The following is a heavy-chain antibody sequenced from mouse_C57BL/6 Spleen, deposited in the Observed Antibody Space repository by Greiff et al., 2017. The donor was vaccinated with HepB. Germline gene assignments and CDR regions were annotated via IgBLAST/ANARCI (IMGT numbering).Heavy chain of an antibody. Sequence: QVQLKESGAELAKPGASVKLSCKASGYTFTSYWMHWVKQRPGQGLEWIGYINPSSGYTKYNQKFKDKATLTADKSSSTAYMQLSSLTYEDSAVYYCARFAGGLLYAMDYWGQGTSVTVSS. J-gene: IGHJ4*01. CDR3: ARFAGGLLYAMDY. CDR1: GYTFTSYW. CDR2: INPSSGYT. D-gene: IGHD2-3*01. V-gene: IGHV1-7*01.